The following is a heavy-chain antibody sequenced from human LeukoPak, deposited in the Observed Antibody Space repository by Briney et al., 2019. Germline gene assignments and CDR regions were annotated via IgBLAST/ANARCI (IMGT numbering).Heavy chain of an antibody. V-gene: IGHV3-7*01. J-gene: IGHJ5*02. CDR3: ARGHYQLS. Sequence: GGSLRLSCAASGITFSTYAMNWVRQAPGKGLEWVASIKEEGSEKHYVDSVKGRFTISRDNAKNSLYLQMNSLRAEDTAVYYCARGHYQLSWGQGILVTVSS. CDR1: GITFSTYA. D-gene: IGHD2-2*01. CDR2: IKEEGSEK.